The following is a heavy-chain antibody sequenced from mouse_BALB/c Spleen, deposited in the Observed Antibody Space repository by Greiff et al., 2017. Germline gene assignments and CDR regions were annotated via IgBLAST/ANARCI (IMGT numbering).Heavy chain of an antibody. CDR2: ISTYYGDA. V-gene: IGHV1S137*01. J-gene: IGHJ4*01. Sequence: VQLQQSGAELVRPGVSVKISCKGSGYTFTDYAMHWVKQSHAKSLEWIGVISTYYGDASYNQKFKGKATMTVDKSSSTAYMELARLTSEDSAIYYCAREGRLYYDYDGYAMDYWGQGTSVTVSS. D-gene: IGHD2-4*01. CDR1: GYTFTDYA. CDR3: AREGRLYYDYDGYAMDY.